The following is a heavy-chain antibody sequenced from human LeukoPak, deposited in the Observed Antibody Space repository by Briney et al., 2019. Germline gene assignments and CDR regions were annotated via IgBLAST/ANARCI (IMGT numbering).Heavy chain of an antibody. CDR2: ISSSSTYI. CDR3: ARETYTSGYPFDD. J-gene: IGHJ4*02. CDR1: GFTFSNYT. Sequence: PGGSLRLSCAASGFTFSNYTMNWVRQAPGKGLEWVSSISSSSTYIYYTDSVKGRLTISRDNAKNSLYLQMNSLRAEDTAVYYCARETYTSGYPFDDWGQGTLVTVSS. D-gene: IGHD5-18*01. V-gene: IGHV3-21*01.